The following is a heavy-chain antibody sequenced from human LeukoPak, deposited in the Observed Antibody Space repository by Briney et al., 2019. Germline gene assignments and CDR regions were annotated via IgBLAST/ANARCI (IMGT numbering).Heavy chain of an antibody. V-gene: IGHV4-39*01. Sequence: SETLSLTCTVSGGSVSSSSYYWGWIRQPPGKGLEWIGSIYYSGSTYYNPSLKSRVTISVDTSKNQFSLKLSSVTAADTAVYYCARQKRWLQQGNWFDPWGQGTLVTVSS. CDR2: IYYSGST. J-gene: IGHJ5*02. CDR3: ARQKRWLQQGNWFDP. CDR1: GGSVSSSSYY. D-gene: IGHD5-24*01.